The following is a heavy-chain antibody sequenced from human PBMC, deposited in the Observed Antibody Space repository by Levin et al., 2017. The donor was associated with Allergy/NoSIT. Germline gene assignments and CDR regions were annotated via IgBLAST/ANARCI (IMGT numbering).Heavy chain of an antibody. V-gene: IGHV4-39*01. CDR2: IYYSGST. CDR1: GGSISSSSYY. D-gene: IGHD3-22*01. J-gene: IGHJ6*02. Sequence: SQTLSLTCTVSGGSISSSSYYWGWIRQPPGKGLEWIGSIYYSGSTYYNPSLKSRVTISVDTSKNQFSLKLSSVTAADTAVYYCARLGGGYTYYYYGMDVWGQGTTVTVSS. CDR3: ARLGGGYTYYYYGMDV.